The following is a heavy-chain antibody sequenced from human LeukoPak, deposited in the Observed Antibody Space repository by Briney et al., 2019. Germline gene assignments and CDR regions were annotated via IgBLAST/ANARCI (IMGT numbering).Heavy chain of an antibody. CDR3: ARDRYTIFGVVTPDMDV. J-gene: IGHJ6*03. D-gene: IGHD3-3*01. Sequence: GGSLRLSCAASGFTVSSNYMSWVRQAPGKWLEWVSVIYSGGSTYYADSVKGRFTISRDNSKNTLYLQMNSLRAEDTAVYYCARDRYTIFGVVTPDMDVWGKGTTVTVSS. V-gene: IGHV3-66*02. CDR2: IYSGGST. CDR1: GFTVSSNY.